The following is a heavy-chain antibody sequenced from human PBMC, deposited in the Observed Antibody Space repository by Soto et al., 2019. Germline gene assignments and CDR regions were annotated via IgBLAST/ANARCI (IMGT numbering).Heavy chain of an antibody. J-gene: IGHJ4*02. CDR1: GFTFSTLS. CDR2: ITSTSVTM. V-gene: IGHV3-48*01. CDR3: VGEVGFQLIY. D-gene: IGHD1-1*01. Sequence: PGGSLRLSCAASGFTFSTLSMNWVRQAPGKGLEWISYITSTSVTMYADSVKGRFTISRDNAKNSLYLQMNSLRVEDTAVYFCVGEVGFQLIYWGQGTLVTVSS.